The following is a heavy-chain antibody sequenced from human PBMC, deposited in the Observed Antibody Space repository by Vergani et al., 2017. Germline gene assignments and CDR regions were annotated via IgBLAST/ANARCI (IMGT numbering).Heavy chain of an antibody. D-gene: IGHD3-22*01. J-gene: IGHJ6*02. CDR2: SREYNGNT. V-gene: IGHV1-18*04. CDR1: GYTFTSYG. Sequence: QVQLVQSGAEVKKPGASVKVSCKASGYTFTSYGISWVRQAPGQGIEWMGRSREYNGNTNYAQKLKGRVTMTTDTSTSTAYRELVSLRSDDTAVYYCARAGTYYYDSSGYIDYYYYGMDVWGQGTTVTVSS. CDR3: ARAGTYYYDSSGYIDYYYYGMDV.